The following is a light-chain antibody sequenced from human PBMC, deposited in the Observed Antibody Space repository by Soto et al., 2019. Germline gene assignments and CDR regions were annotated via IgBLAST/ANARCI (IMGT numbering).Light chain of an antibody. V-gene: IGKV1-5*03. CDR2: KAS. CDR3: QHYNSYSEA. J-gene: IGKJ1*01. CDR1: QSISSW. Sequence: EIQMTQSPSTLSASVGDRVAITCLASQSISSWLAWYQQKPGKAPKLLIYKASTLKSGVPSRFSGSGSGTEFTLTISSLQPDDFATYYCQHYNSYSEAFGQGTKV.